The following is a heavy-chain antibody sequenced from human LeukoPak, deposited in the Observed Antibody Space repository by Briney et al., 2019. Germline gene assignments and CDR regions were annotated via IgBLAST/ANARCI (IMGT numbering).Heavy chain of an antibody. J-gene: IGHJ5*02. CDR3: ARDDYGDSKGRFDP. CDR1: GVSISSSNSY. D-gene: IGHD4-17*01. V-gene: IGHV4-39*01. CDR2: IYYSGNT. Sequence: SETLSLTCTVSGVSISSSNSYWGWIRQPPGKGLEWIGSIYYSGNTYYNASLKSQVSISIDTSKNQFSLKLTPVTAADTAVYYCARDDYGDSKGRFDPWGQGTLVTVSS.